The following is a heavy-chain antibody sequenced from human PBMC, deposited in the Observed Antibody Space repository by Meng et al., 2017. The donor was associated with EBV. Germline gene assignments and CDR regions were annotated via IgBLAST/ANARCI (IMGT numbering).Heavy chain of an antibody. D-gene: IGHD4-11*01. CDR3: ADYSS. J-gene: IGHJ4*02. Sequence: RQLLVSGPRLVWLSETLSLASTISGGSISSSSCNWGWSRQASGKGMEWIGSIYYSGTTYYHPTLTSRVTISVYTFKIQFSLKLSSVTDAYTAVYYCADYSSWGQGTLVTVSS. V-gene: IGHV4-39*07. CDR1: GGSISSSSCN. CDR2: IYYSGTT.